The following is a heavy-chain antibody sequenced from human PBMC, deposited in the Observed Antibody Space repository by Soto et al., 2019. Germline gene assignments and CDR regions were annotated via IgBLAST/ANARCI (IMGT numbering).Heavy chain of an antibody. Sequence: PGGSLRLSCAASGFTFSSYAMSWVRQAPGKGLEWVSAISGSGGSTYYADSVKGRFTISRDNSKNTLYLQMNSLRAEDTAVYYCTKVIPGYCSGSSWGCYYYGMDVWGQGTTVTVSS. CDR2: ISGSGGST. D-gene: IGHD2-15*01. CDR3: TKVIPGYCSGSSWGCYYYGMDV. J-gene: IGHJ6*02. CDR1: GFTFSSYA. V-gene: IGHV3-23*01.